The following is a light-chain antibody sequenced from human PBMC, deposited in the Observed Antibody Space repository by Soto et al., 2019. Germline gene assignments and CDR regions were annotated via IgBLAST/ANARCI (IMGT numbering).Light chain of an antibody. CDR1: QGIYNY. Sequence: DIQITQSPSSLSASVGDRVTITCRASQGIYNYLAWYQQKPGKAPKLLIYAASTLEAGVPSRFSGSGSGTDFTLTISSLQPEDVATYYCHKYNSALLTFGQGTRLEIK. CDR2: AAS. V-gene: IGKV1-27*01. CDR3: HKYNSALLT. J-gene: IGKJ5*01.